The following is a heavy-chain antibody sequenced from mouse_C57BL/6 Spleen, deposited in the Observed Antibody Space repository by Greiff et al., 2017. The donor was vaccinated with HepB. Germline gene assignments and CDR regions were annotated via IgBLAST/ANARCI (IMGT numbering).Heavy chain of an antibody. D-gene: IGHD1-1*01. CDR2: IDPSDSYT. V-gene: IGHV1-69*01. J-gene: IGHJ2*01. CDR3: ARPYYYGSPFGY. Sequence: QVQLQQPGAELVMPGASVKLSCKASGYTFTSYWMHWVKQRPGQGLAWIGEIDPSDSYTNYNQKFKGKSTLTVDKSSSTAYMQLSSLTSEDAAVYYCARPYYYGSPFGYWGQGTTLTVSS. CDR1: GYTFTSYW.